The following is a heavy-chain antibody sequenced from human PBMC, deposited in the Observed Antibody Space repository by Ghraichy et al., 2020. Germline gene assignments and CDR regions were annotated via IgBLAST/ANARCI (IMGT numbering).Heavy chain of an antibody. V-gene: IGHV3-48*02. CDR1: GFTFSLYS. CDR3: ARSQGAFNI. Sequence: GGSLGLSCAASGFTFSLYSMNWVRQAPGKGLEWVSYISSSSGTIYYADSVKGRFTISRDEAKNSLYLQMSSLTYEDTAVYYCARSQGAFNIWGQGTMVTVSS. J-gene: IGHJ3*02. CDR2: ISSSSGTI.